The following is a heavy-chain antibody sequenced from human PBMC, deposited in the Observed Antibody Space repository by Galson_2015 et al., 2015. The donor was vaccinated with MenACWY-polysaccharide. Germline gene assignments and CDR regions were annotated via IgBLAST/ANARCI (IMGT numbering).Heavy chain of an antibody. Sequence: SLRLSCAASGFSLGAWYMSWIRQAPGKGLEWLSYISKSGDSIYYGDSVKGRFTISRDNALYLQMNSLRAEDTAVYFCARGHYGMDVWGQGTTVTVSS. CDR3: ARGHYGMDV. V-gene: IGHV3-11*04. CDR2: ISKSGDSI. CDR1: GFSLGAWY. J-gene: IGHJ6*02.